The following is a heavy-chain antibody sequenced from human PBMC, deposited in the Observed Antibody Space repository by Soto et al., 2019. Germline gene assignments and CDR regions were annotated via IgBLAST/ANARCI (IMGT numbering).Heavy chain of an antibody. Sequence: GESLKISCKGSGYSFTSYWIGWVRQMPGKGLEWMGIIYPGDSDTRYSPSFQGQVTISADKSISTAYLQWSSLKASDTAMYYCARRSSGTDDSSGYLDYWGQGTLVTVSS. CDR3: ARRSSGTDDSSGYLDY. CDR2: IYPGDSDT. J-gene: IGHJ4*02. CDR1: GYSFTSYW. V-gene: IGHV5-51*01. D-gene: IGHD3-22*01.